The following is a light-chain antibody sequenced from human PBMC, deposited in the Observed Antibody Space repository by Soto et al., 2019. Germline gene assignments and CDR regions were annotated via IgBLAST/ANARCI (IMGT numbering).Light chain of an antibody. CDR1: RSVTNNY. Sequence: EIVLTQSPGTLSFFPGERATLSCRASRSVTNNYLAWHQQKPGQTPRLLIYGASSRATGIPDRFSGSGSGTDFTLTISRLEPEDFAVYYCQQDYNLPITFGQGTRLEIK. V-gene: IGKV3-20*01. J-gene: IGKJ5*01. CDR2: GAS. CDR3: QQDYNLPIT.